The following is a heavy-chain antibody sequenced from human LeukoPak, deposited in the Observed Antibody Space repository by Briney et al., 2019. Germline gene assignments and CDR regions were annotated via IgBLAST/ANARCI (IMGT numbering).Heavy chain of an antibody. CDR1: GGTFSSYT. J-gene: IGHJ4*02. CDR2: MNPNSGNT. Sequence: ASVKVSCKASGGTFSSYTISWVRQAPGQGLEWMGWMNPNSGNTGYAQKFQGRVTMTRNTSISTAYMELSSLRSEDTAVYYCARGRKITPTLFDYWGQGTLVTVSS. CDR3: ARGRKITPTLFDY. D-gene: IGHD3-16*01. V-gene: IGHV1-8*02.